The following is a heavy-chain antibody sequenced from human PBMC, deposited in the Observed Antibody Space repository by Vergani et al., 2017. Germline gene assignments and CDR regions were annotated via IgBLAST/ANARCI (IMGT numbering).Heavy chain of an antibody. CDR3: AKETGIQLKLWYYYGMDV. CDR2: ISYDGTNK. V-gene: IGHV3-30-3*01. D-gene: IGHD2-21*01. J-gene: IGHJ6*02. Sequence: QVQLVESGGGVVQPGRSLRLSCAASGFTFGDHGIHWVRRAPGKGLEWVALISYDGTNKYYTNSVRGRFTISRDNSKSTLFLQMNSLRAGDMAVYYCAKETGIQLKLWYYYGMDVWGQGTTVTVSS. CDR1: GFTFGDHG.